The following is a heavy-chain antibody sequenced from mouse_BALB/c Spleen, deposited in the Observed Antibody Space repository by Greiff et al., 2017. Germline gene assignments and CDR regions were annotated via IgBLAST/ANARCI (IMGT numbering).Heavy chain of an antibody. V-gene: IGHV5-17*02. J-gene: IGHJ2*01. Sequence: EVQVVESGGGLVQPGGSRKLSCAASGFTFSSFGMHWVRQAPEQGLEWVAYISSGSSTIYYADTVKGRFTISRDNPKNTLFLQMTSLRSEDTAMYYCARSLPRGFDYWGQGTTLTVSS. D-gene: IGHD1-1*01. CDR3: ARSLPRGFDY. CDR1: GFTFSSFG. CDR2: ISSGSSTI.